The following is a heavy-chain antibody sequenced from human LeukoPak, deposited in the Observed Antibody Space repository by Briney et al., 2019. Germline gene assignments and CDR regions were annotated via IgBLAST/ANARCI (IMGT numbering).Heavy chain of an antibody. CDR3: ARSRWLSDPYFDY. V-gene: IGHV4-34*01. CDR2: INHSGST. J-gene: IGHJ4*02. Sequence: SETLSLTCAVFGGSFSGYYWSWIRQPPGKGLEWIGEINHSGSTNYNPSLKSRVTISLDTSKDQFSLKLSSVTAADTAVYYCARSRWLSDPYFDYWGQGTLVTVSS. CDR1: GGSFSGYY. D-gene: IGHD3-22*01.